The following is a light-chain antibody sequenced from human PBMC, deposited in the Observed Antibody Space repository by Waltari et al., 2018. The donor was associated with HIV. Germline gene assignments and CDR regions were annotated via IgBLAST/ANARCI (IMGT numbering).Light chain of an antibody. CDR2: DST. CDR1: AGPVTSKNY. Sequence: QAAVTQETSMTVSPGGAIVCTCGASAGPVTSKNYAYWFLQQPGQAPTTLIFDSTKRHSWSPARFSGFLLRDKAVLTLSGALSEDEAFYYCLLFFGDTRIFGGGTMVTV. J-gene: IGLJ2*01. V-gene: IGLV7-46*01. CDR3: LLFFGDTRI.